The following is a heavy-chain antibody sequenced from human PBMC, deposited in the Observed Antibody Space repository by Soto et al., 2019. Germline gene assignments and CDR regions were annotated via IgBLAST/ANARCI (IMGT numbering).Heavy chain of an antibody. Sequence: QVQLVQSGAEVKKPGSSVKVSCKASGGTFSSYTISWVRQAPGQGLEWMGRIIPILGIANYAQKFQGRVTITADKSXXTXYXXLSSLRSEDTAVYYCARVLGFGDGDYTYYYYGMDVWGQGTTVTVSS. CDR2: IIPILGIA. CDR3: ARVLGFGDGDYTYYYYGMDV. D-gene: IGHD4-17*01. CDR1: GGTFSSYT. J-gene: IGHJ6*02. V-gene: IGHV1-69*02.